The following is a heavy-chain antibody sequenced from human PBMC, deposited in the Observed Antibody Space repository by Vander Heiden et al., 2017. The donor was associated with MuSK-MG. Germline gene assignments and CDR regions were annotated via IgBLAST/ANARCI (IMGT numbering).Heavy chain of an antibody. J-gene: IGHJ6*03. D-gene: IGHD3-10*01. CDR1: GFTVSSNY. CDR2: IFSGGST. CDR3: ATARYYYGSGSYSYYYYMDV. Sequence: EVQLVESGGGLIQPGGSLRLSCAASGFTVSSNYMSWVRQAPGKGLDVVSVIFSGGSTYYADSVKGRFTISRDNSKNTRYLQMNSLRAEETAVYYCATARYYYGSGSYSYYYYMDVWGKGTTVTVSS. V-gene: IGHV3-53*01.